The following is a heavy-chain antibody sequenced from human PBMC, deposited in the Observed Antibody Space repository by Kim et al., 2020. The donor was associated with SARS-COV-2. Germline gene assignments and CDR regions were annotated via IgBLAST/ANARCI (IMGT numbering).Heavy chain of an antibody. D-gene: IGHD3-3*01. Sequence: GGSLRLSCAASGFTFSSYAMSWVRQAPGKGLEWVSAISGSGGSTYYADSVKGRFTISRDNSKNTLYLQMNSLRAEDTAVYYCAKIRVPYSGILEWDHPNTDYWGQGTLVTVSS. CDR1: GFTFSSYA. CDR2: ISGSGGST. V-gene: IGHV3-23*01. J-gene: IGHJ4*02. CDR3: AKIRVPYSGILEWDHPNTDY.